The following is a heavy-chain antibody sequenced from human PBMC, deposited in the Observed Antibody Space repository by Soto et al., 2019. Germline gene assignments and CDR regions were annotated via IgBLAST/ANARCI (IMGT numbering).Heavy chain of an antibody. CDR1: GYTFTSYA. CDR2: INAGNGNT. Sequence: TSVKVSCKASGYTFTSYAMHWVRQAPGQRLEWMGWINAGNGNTKYSQKFQGRVTITRDTSASTAYMELSSLRSEDTAVYHCARVDSGFSGSHYIDYFNYWGQGALVTVSS. V-gene: IGHV1-3*01. J-gene: IGHJ4*02. D-gene: IGHD1-26*01. CDR3: ARVDSGFSGSHYIDYFNY.